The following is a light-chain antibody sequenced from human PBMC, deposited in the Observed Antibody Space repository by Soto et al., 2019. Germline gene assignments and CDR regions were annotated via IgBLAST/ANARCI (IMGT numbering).Light chain of an antibody. J-gene: IGKJ5*01. V-gene: IGKV3-15*01. Sequence: EIVMTQSPATLSVSPGERATLSCRASQSLNTNLAWYQQKPGQAPRLLIYGASTRATGIPARFSGSGSGTGFTLTISGLQSEDFAVYYCQQYNYWPPITFGQGTRLEIK. CDR2: GAS. CDR3: QQYNYWPPIT. CDR1: QSLNTN.